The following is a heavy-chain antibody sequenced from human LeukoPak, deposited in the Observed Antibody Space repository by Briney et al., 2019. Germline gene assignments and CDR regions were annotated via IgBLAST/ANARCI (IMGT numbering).Heavy chain of an antibody. D-gene: IGHD3-3*01. CDR3: ARDLRNYDFWSGYSLSGLFDY. V-gene: IGHV1-18*01. CDR2: ISAYNGNT. CDR1: GGTFSSYA. J-gene: IGHJ4*02. Sequence: ASVKVSCKASGGTFSSYAISWVRQAPGQGLEWMGWISAYNGNTNYAQKLQGRVTMTTDTSTSTAYMELRSLRSDDTAVYYCARDLRNYDFWSGYSLSGLFDYWGQGTLVTVSS.